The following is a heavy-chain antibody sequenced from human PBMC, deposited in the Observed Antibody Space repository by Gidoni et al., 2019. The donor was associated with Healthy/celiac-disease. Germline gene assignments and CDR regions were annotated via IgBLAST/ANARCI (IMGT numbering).Heavy chain of an antibody. J-gene: IGHJ4*02. Sequence: QVQLQQWGAGLLKPSETLSLTCAVYGGSFSDYYWRWIRQPQGTGLEWIGEINHSGSTNYNPSRKSRVTISVDTSKNQFSLKLSSVTAADTAVYYCARGIGYGSGSYFRYWGQGPLVTVSS. CDR1: GGSFSDYY. CDR3: ARGIGYGSGSYFRY. CDR2: INHSGST. V-gene: IGHV4-34*01. D-gene: IGHD3-10*01.